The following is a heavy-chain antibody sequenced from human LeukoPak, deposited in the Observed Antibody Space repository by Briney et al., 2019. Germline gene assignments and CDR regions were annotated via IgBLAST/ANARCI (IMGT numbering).Heavy chain of an antibody. D-gene: IGHD3-3*01. CDR3: AKDMGVVKFGVVPTGSDYYYGMDV. J-gene: IGHJ6*02. CDR2: IKSKVDGGTI. CDR1: GIIFSDAW. Sequence: PGGSLRLSCAVSGIIFSDAWMNWVRQAPGKGLEWVGRIKSKVDGGTIDYAAPVKGRFTISRDDSKNILYLQMNSLRAEDTAVYYCAKDMGVVKFGVVPTGSDYYYGMDVWGQGTTVTVSS. V-gene: IGHV3-15*07.